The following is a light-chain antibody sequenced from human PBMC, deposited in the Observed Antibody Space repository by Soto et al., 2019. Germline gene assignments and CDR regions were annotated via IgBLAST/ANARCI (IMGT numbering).Light chain of an antibody. CDR3: SSYTSSSPYVV. CDR1: SSDVGGYNY. CDR2: DVS. Sequence: QSALTQPASVSGSPGQSITISCTGTSSDVGGYNYVSWYQQHPGKAPKLMIYDVSNRPSGVSNRFSGSKSGNTATLTISGLQAADEADYYCSSYTSSSPYVVFGGGTQLTVL. J-gene: IGLJ2*01. V-gene: IGLV2-14*01.